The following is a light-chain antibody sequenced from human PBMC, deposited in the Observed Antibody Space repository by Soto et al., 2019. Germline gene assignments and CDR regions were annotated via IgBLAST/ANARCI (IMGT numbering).Light chain of an antibody. Sequence: DIQMTQSPSTLSASVGDRVTITCRASQSISDSLAWYQQKPGKAPKLLIYEASSLKSGVPLRFSGSRSGTENTLTISSLQPDDFATYYCQQYNGYWTFGQGTKVEIK. CDR2: EAS. CDR3: QQYNGYWT. CDR1: QSISDS. V-gene: IGKV1-5*03. J-gene: IGKJ1*01.